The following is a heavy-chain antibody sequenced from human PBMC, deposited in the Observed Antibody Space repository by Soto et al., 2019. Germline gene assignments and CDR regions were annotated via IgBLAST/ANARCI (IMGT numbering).Heavy chain of an antibody. CDR2: INPDNGNT. CDR3: ARGIATGQLDP. J-gene: IGHJ5*02. V-gene: IGHV1-3*01. D-gene: IGHD2-15*01. CDR1: GYTFTRYT. Sequence: ASVKVSCKASGYTFTRYTMNWVRQAPGQRLGWMGWINPDNGNTKSSQKFQDRVIITRDTSASTAYMDLSSLRSEDTAVYYCARGIATGQLDPWGQGTLVTVSS.